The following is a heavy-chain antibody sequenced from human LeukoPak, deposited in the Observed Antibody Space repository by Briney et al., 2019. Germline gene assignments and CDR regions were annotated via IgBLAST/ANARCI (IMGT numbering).Heavy chain of an antibody. D-gene: IGHD3-22*01. CDR3: AKPQGYFDY. V-gene: IGHV3-23*01. Sequence: GVLRLSCAASGFTFSSYAMTWVRQAPGKGLEWVSLITGSGGTTYYADSVKGRFNISRDNSKNTLYLQMNSLRAEDTALYYCAKPQGYFDYWGQGTLVTVSS. CDR1: GFTFSSYA. CDR2: ITGSGGTT. J-gene: IGHJ4*02.